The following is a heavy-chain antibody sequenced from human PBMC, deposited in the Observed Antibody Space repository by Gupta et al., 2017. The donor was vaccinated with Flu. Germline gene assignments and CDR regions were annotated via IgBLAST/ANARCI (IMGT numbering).Heavy chain of an antibody. D-gene: IGHD5-24*01. Sequence: QVTLKESGPVLVKPTETLTLTCTVSGFSLNNDKMGVTWIRQPPGKNVEWLAHIFSNDEKSVSTSLRSRLTISQDTSKSQVVLTLTNMGPLDTATYYCARTKKYTITTYVAMDVWGHGTTVTVSS. J-gene: IGHJ6*02. V-gene: IGHV2-26*01. CDR2: IFSNDEK. CDR3: ARTKKYTITTYVAMDV. CDR1: GFSLNNDKMG.